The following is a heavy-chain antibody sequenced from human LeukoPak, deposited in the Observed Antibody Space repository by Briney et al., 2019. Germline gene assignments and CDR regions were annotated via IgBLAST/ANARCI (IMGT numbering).Heavy chain of an antibody. D-gene: IGHD6-13*01. CDR3: AKVWQQLDYFDY. CDR1: GFTFSRDW. Sequence: GGSLRLSCAASGFTFSRDWMHWVRQVPGKGLVWVSRIDSDDGSTSYADSVKGRFTISRDNSKNTLYLQMNSLRAEDTAVYYCAKVWQQLDYFDYWGQGTLVTVSS. V-gene: IGHV3-74*01. CDR2: IDSDDGST. J-gene: IGHJ4*02.